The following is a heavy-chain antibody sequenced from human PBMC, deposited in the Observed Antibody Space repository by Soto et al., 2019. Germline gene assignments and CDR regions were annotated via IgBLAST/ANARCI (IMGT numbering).Heavy chain of an antibody. Sequence: GASVKVSCKASGYTFSSYAISWVRQAPGQGLEWMGWISAYNGNTNYAQNFQGRVTMTTDTSTSTAYMELRSLRSDDTAVYYCARDPRVYYDSSGYYWVYWGQEPWSPSPQ. J-gene: IGHJ4*01. CDR3: ARDPRVYYDSSGYYWVY. V-gene: IGHV1-18*01. CDR1: GYTFSSYA. D-gene: IGHD3-22*01. CDR2: ISAYNGNT.